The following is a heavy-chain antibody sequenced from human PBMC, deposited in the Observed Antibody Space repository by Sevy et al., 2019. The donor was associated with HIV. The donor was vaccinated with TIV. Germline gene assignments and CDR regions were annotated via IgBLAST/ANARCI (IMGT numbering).Heavy chain of an antibody. Sequence: SETLSLTCTVSGGSISSYYWSWIRQPAGKGLGWIGRIYTSGSTNYNPSLKSRVTMSVDTSKNQFSLKLSSVTAAATAVYYCARDLYYYDSSGYYYDYGMDVWGQGTTVTVSS. CDR2: IYTSGST. D-gene: IGHD3-22*01. V-gene: IGHV4-4*07. CDR1: GGSISSYY. CDR3: ARDLYYYDSSGYYYDYGMDV. J-gene: IGHJ6*02.